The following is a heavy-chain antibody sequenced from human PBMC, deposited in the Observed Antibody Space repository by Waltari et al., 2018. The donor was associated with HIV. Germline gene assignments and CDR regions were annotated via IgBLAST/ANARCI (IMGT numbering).Heavy chain of an antibody. CDR3: VKEHQYSHSWYSYYGMDV. Sequence: EVQVLESGGALVQPGGSLRPSGAASGFPFSNYGMRWVRQAPGKGLEWVSTISGSGGSTYYADSVKGRFTVSRDNSKNTLYLQMNSLRAEDTAVYFCVKEHQYSHSWYSYYGMDVWGQGTTVTVSS. CDR1: GFPFSNYG. D-gene: IGHD6-13*01. CDR2: ISGSGGST. J-gene: IGHJ6*02. V-gene: IGHV3-23*01.